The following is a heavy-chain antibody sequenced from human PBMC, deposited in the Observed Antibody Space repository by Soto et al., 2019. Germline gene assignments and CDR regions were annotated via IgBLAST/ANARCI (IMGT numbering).Heavy chain of an antibody. CDR1: GGSISSGDYY. CDR2: IYYSGST. J-gene: IGHJ6*02. V-gene: IGHV4-30-4*01. D-gene: IGHD6-13*01. CDR3: ARAGPYSSSWYYYYGMDV. Sequence: LSLTCTVSGGSISSGDYYWSWIRQPPGKGLEWIGYIYYSGSTYYNPSLKSRVTISVDTSKNQFSLKLSSVTAADTAVYYCARAGPYSSSWYYYYGMDVWGQGTTVTVSS.